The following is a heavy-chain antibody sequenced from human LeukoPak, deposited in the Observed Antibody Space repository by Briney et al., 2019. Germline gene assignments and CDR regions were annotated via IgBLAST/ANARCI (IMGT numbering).Heavy chain of an antibody. D-gene: IGHD3-3*01. CDR1: GGTFSSYA. J-gene: IGHJ6*03. V-gene: IGHV1-69*05. CDR2: IIPIFGTA. Sequence: SVKVSCKASGGTFSSYAISWVRQAPGQGLEWMGGIIPIFGTANYAQKFQGRVTITTDESTSTAYMELSSLRSEDTAVYYCARGGDFWSGYPPGGYYMDVWGKGTTVTVSS. CDR3: ARGGDFWSGYPPGGYYMDV.